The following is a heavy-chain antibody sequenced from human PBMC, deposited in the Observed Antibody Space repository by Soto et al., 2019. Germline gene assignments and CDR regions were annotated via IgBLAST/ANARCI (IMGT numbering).Heavy chain of an antibody. CDR2: IHTTENT. J-gene: IGHJ4*02. CDR3: ARALTSAAGLYFDY. D-gene: IGHD6-13*01. V-gene: IGHV4-4*07. CDR1: GDSISNYY. Sequence: SETLSLTCTVSGDSISNYYWSWIRQPAGKGMEWIGRIHTTENTNYNPSLRSRVTMSVDTSNNQFSLKLTSLTAADTAVYYCARALTSAAGLYFDYWGQGTLVTVSS.